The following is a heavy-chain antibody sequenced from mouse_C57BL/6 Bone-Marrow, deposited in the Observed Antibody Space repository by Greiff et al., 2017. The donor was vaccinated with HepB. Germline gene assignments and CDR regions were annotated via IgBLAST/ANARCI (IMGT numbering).Heavy chain of an antibody. V-gene: IGHV1-82*01. D-gene: IGHD3-2*02. CDR1: GYAFSSSW. CDR2: IYPGDGDT. CDR3: ARKTAQASYAMDY. J-gene: IGHJ4*01. Sequence: QVHVKQSGPELVKPGASVKISCKASGYAFSSSWMNWVKQRPGKGLEWIGRIYPGDGDTNYNGKFKGKATLTADKSSSTAYMQLSSLTSEDSAVYFCARKTAQASYAMDYWGQGTSVTVSS.